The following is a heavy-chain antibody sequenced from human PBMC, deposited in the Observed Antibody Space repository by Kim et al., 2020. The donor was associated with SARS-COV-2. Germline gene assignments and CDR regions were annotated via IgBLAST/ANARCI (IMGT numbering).Heavy chain of an antibody. D-gene: IGHD3-22*01. Sequence: SVKVSCKASGGTFSSYAISWVRQAPGQGLEWMGGIIPIFGTANYAQKFQGRVTITADESTSTAYMELSSLRSEDTAVYYCASRYYGSTPYYYYGMDVWGQGTTVTVSS. CDR2: IIPIFGTA. V-gene: IGHV1-69*13. J-gene: IGHJ6*02. CDR3: ASRYYGSTPYYYYGMDV. CDR1: GGTFSSYA.